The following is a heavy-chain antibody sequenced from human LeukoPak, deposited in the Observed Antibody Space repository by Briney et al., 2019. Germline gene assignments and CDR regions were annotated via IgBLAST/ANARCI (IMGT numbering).Heavy chain of an antibody. J-gene: IGHJ6*02. D-gene: IGHD3-3*01. CDR2: IYYSGST. V-gene: IGHV4-31*03. CDR3: ARGATYYDFWSGYHSPYYYYYGMDV. CDR1: GGSISSGGYY. Sequence: SQTLSLTCTVSGGSISSGGYYWSWIRQHPGKGLEWIGYIYYSGSTYYNPSLKSRVTISVDTSKNQFSLKLSSVTAADTAVYYCARGATYYDFWSGYHSPYYYYYGMDVWGQGTTVTVSS.